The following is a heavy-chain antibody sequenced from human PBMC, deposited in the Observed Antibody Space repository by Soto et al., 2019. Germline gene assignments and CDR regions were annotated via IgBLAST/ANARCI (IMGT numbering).Heavy chain of an antibody. CDR2: ISYDGSNK. V-gene: IGHV3-30*18. CDR1: GFTFSSYG. D-gene: IGHD4-17*01. CDR3: AKDQYGDYYYGMDV. J-gene: IGHJ6*02. Sequence: QVQLVESGGGVVQPGRSLRLSCAASGFTFSSYGMHWVRQAPGKGLEWVAVISYDGSNKYYADSVKGRFTISRDNSKNTLYLQMNSLRAEDTAVYYCAKDQYGDYYYGMDVWGQGTTVTVSS.